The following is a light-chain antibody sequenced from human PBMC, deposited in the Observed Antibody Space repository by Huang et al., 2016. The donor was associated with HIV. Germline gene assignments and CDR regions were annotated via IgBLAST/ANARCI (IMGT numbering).Light chain of an antibody. J-gene: IGKJ3*01. CDR3: QQNNNWPPLFT. CDR1: QSVSSN. CDR2: GAS. V-gene: IGKV3-15*01. Sequence: EIVMTQSPATLSVSPGARATLSCRASQSVSSNLAWYQQKPGQAPRLLLYGASTRATGIPARFSGSGSGTEFTLTISSLQSEDFAVYYCQQNNNWPPLFTFGPGTKVDIK.